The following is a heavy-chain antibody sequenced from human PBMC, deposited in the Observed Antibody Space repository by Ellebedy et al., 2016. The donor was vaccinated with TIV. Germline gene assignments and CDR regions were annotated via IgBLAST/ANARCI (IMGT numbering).Heavy chain of an antibody. V-gene: IGHV4-59*01. J-gene: IGHJ5*02. Sequence: MPSETLSLTCTVSGASIRSYYWSWIRQPPGKGLEWIGYINYSWGTNYNPSLKSRVTISVDTSKNQFSLKLSSVTAADSAVYYCARELVGASRRLDAWGQGTLVTVSS. D-gene: IGHD1-26*01. CDR1: GASIRSYY. CDR3: ARELVGASRRLDA. CDR2: INYSWGT.